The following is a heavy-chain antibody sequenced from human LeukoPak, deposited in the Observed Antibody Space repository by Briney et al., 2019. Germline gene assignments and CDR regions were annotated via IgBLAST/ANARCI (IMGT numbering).Heavy chain of an antibody. Sequence: SETLSLTCTVSGGSMSPYHWGWIRQPAGKGLEWIGRIYTSGSTNYNPSLKSRVTMSVDTSKNQFSLKLSSVTAADTAVYYCARETYYYDSSGYFQFDYWGQGTLVTVSS. CDR1: GGSMSPYH. J-gene: IGHJ4*02. CDR3: ARETYYYDSSGYFQFDY. D-gene: IGHD3-22*01. CDR2: IYTSGST. V-gene: IGHV4-4*07.